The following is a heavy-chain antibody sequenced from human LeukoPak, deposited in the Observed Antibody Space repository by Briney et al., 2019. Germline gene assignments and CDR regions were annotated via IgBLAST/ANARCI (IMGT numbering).Heavy chain of an antibody. CDR2: IYHSGST. CDR1: GYSISSGYY. Sequence: SETLSLTCTVSGYSISSGYYWGWIRQPPGKGLEWIGSIYHSGSTYYNPSLKSRVTISVDTSKNQFSLKLSSVTAADTAVYYCARGITMIVVATGDAFDIWGQGTMVTVSS. V-gene: IGHV4-38-2*02. D-gene: IGHD3-22*01. J-gene: IGHJ3*02. CDR3: ARGITMIVVATGDAFDI.